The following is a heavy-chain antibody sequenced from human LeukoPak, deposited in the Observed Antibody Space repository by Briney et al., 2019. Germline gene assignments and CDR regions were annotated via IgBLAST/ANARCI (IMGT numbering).Heavy chain of an antibody. CDR2: MNPNSGNT. CDR1: GYTFTSYD. CDR3: AIIFSYYYDSSVLLDY. V-gene: IGHV1-8*01. J-gene: IGHJ4*02. D-gene: IGHD3-22*01. Sequence: ASVKVSCKASGYTFTSYDINWVRQATGQGLEWMGWMNPNSGNTGYAQKFQGRVTMTRNTSISTAYMELSSLRSEDTAVYYCAIIFSYYYDSSVLLDYWGQGTLVTVSS.